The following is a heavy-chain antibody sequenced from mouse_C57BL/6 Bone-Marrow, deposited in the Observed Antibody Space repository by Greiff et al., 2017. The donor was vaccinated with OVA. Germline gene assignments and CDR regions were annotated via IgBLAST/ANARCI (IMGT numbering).Heavy chain of an antibody. CDR1: DYEFPSHD. J-gene: IGHJ1*03. V-gene: IGHV5-2*01. Sequence: EVQLVESGGGLVQPGASLKLSCESNDYEFPSHDMSWVRKTPEQRLELVAAINRDGGSTYYPDTMERRFTISTDNTKKTLYLQMSSRRSEDAALDYCARGGYGSSYWYFDVWGTGTTVTVSS. CDR2: INRDGGST. CDR3: ARGGYGSSYWYFDV. D-gene: IGHD1-1*01.